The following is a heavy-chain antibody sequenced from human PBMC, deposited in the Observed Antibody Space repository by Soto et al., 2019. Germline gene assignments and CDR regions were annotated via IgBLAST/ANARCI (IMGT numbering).Heavy chain of an antibody. J-gene: IGHJ4*02. CDR3: AKTRESGIYFYFDS. CDR2: LSGSGATT. D-gene: IGHD1-26*01. CDR1: GFTFTSAA. Sequence: LRLSCAASGFTFTSAAVSWLRQAPGKGLEWVSTLSGSGATTYYADSVKGRFTISRDNSKNTLYLQMNSLRAEDTALYYCAKTRESGIYFYFDSWGQGALVTVSS. V-gene: IGHV3-23*01.